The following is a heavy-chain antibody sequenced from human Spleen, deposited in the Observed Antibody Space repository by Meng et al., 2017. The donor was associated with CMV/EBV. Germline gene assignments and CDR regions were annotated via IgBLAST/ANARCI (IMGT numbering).Heavy chain of an antibody. CDR2: IIPIFGTA. CDR3: ARGSFGYGRGLDY. Sequence: CKASGGPFSSYAISWVRQAPGQGLEWMGGIIPIFGTANYTQKFQGRVTITTDESTSTAYMELSSLRSEDTAVYYCARGSFGYGRGLDYWGQGTLVTVSS. CDR1: GGPFSSYA. V-gene: IGHV1-69*05. J-gene: IGHJ4*02. D-gene: IGHD3-10*01.